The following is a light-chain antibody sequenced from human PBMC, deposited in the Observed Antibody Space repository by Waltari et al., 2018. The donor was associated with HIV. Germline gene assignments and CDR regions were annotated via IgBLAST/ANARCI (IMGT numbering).Light chain of an antibody. J-gene: IGKJ2*01. CDR1: QSISSW. CDR2: KAS. V-gene: IGKV1-5*03. Sequence: DIQITQSPSTLSASIGDTVTITCRASQSISSWLAWYQQKPGKAPKLLIYKASSLESGVPSRFSNSGSGTEFTLTISSLQPDDFATYYCQQYNSYPYTFGQGTKLEIK. CDR3: QQYNSYPYT.